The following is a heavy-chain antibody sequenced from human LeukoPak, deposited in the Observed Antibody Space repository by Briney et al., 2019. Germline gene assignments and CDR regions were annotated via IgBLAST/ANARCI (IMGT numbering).Heavy chain of an antibody. Sequence: GGSLRLSCAASGFTFSSYWMSWVRQAPGKGLEWVANIKQDGSEKYYVDSVKGRFTISRDNSKNTLYLQMNSLRAEDTAVYYCAKGIRSSWYMGLYYMDVWGKGTTVTVSS. CDR3: AKGIRSSWYMGLYYMDV. CDR1: GFTFSSYW. D-gene: IGHD6-13*01. CDR2: IKQDGSEK. J-gene: IGHJ6*03. V-gene: IGHV3-7*01.